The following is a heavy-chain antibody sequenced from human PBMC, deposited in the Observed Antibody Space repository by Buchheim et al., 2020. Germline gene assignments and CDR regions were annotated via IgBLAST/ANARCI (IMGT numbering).Heavy chain of an antibody. J-gene: IGHJ4*02. Sequence: QVQLQESGPGLVKPSETLSLTCTVSGGSISSYYWSWIRQPPGKGLEWIGYIYYSGSTNYNPSLKSRVTISVDTSKNQFSLKLSSVTAADTAVYYCARSITIFGLFDYWGQGTL. CDR2: IYYSGST. CDR1: GGSISSYY. D-gene: IGHD3-3*01. CDR3: ARSITIFGLFDY. V-gene: IGHV4-59*01.